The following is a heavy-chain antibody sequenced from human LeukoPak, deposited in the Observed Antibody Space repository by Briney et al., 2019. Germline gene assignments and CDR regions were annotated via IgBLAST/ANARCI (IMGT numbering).Heavy chain of an antibody. CDR1: GFTFSSYA. Sequence: PGGSLRLSCAASGFTFSSYAMSWVRQAPGKGLEWVSAISDSGSSTYYADSVKGRFIISRDNSKNTLYLQMSSLRVEDTPIYYCARRPYAGAFDIWGQGTMVTVSS. CDR3: ARRPYAGAFDI. V-gene: IGHV3-23*01. D-gene: IGHD4-17*01. CDR2: ISDSGSST. J-gene: IGHJ3*02.